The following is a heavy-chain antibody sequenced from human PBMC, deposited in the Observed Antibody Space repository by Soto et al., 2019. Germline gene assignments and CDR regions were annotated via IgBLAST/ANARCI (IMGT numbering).Heavy chain of an antibody. J-gene: IGHJ5*02. D-gene: IGHD3-9*01. Sequence: SETLSLTCTVSDGSISNYYWSWIRQPPGKGLEWIGYIYYTGNTNYNPSLKSRVTMSVDTSKNQFSLRLSSVTAADTAVYYCTSYYDILTGYYSFDPWGQGTLVTVSS. CDR2: IYYTGNT. CDR1: DGSISNYY. V-gene: IGHV4-59*01. CDR3: TSYYDILTGYYSFDP.